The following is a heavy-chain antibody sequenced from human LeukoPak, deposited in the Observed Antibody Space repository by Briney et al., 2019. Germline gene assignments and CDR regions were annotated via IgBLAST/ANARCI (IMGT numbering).Heavy chain of an antibody. CDR1: GYTFTDYY. V-gene: IGHV1-24*01. J-gene: IGHJ3*02. D-gene: IGHD3-16*01. CDR2: FDPEDGET. Sequence: GASVKVSCKASGYTFTDYYMHWVQQAPGKGLEWMGGFDPEDGETIYAQKFQGRVTMTEDTSTDTAYMELSSLRSEDTAVYYCAILGEENAFDIWGQGTMVTVSS. CDR3: AILGEENAFDI.